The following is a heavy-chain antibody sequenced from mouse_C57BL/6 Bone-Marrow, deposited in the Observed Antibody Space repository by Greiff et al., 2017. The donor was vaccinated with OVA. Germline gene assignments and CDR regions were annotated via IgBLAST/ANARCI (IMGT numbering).Heavy chain of an antibody. D-gene: IGHD2-1*01. J-gene: IGHJ1*03. Sequence: DVQLVESGGGLVKPGGSLKLSCAASGFTFSSYTMSWVRQTPETRLEWVATISGGGGNTYYPDSVKGRFPISRDHAKNTLYLQMSRLRSEDTALYYCARQGRSTMVKRYWYFDVWGTGTTVTVSS. CDR1: GFTFSSYT. CDR3: ARQGRSTMVKRYWYFDV. V-gene: IGHV5-9*01. CDR2: ISGGGGNT.